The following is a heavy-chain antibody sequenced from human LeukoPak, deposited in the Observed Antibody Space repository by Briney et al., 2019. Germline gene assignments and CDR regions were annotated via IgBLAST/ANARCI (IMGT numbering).Heavy chain of an antibody. CDR3: ARDRYYTADY. Sequence: PGGSLRLSCGASGFTFRTYTMAWVRQAPGKGLEWVASIDATSMYISYAASMKGRFTISRDNAQNSVYLQLNGLRAEDMAVYYCARDRYYTADYWGQGTLVTVSS. J-gene: IGHJ4*02. V-gene: IGHV3-21*06. CDR1: GFTFRTYT. D-gene: IGHD2-8*02. CDR2: IDATSMYI.